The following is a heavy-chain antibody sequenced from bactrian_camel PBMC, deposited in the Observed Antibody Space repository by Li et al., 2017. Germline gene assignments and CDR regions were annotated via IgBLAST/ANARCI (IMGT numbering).Heavy chain of an antibody. CDR1: GFTFDDQD. V-gene: IGHV3S55*01. CDR2: ISADGST. J-gene: IGHJ4*01. D-gene: IGHD2*01. CDR3: VRDSRGGSYVY. Sequence: HVQLVESGGGSVQAGGSLRLSCAVASGFTFDDQDVNWYRQLPDNVCELISTISADGSTNYAESVKDRFTISRDDAKNTVYLQMKSLKPDDTAVYYCVRDSRGGSYVYWGQGTQVTVS.